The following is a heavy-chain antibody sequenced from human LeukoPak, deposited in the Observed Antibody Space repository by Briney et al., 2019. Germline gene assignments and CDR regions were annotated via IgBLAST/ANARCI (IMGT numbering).Heavy chain of an antibody. CDR3: AIAAARYWYFDL. D-gene: IGHD6-6*01. CDR1: GGSFSGDY. CDR2: INDSGRT. Sequence: SETLSLTCAVYGGSFSGDYWSWIRQPPGKGLEWIGEINDSGRTNYNPSLKSRVSISVDTSKNQFSPKLSSVTAADTAVYYCAIAAARYWYFDLWGRGTPVTVSS. J-gene: IGHJ2*01. V-gene: IGHV4-34*01.